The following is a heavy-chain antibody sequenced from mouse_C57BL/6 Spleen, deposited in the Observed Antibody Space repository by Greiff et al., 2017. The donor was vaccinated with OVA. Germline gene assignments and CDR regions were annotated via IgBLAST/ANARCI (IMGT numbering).Heavy chain of an antibody. CDR1: GYAFTNYL. J-gene: IGHJ2*01. V-gene: IGHV1-54*01. CDR2: INPGSGGT. Sequence: VQLQQSGAELVRPGTSVKVSCKASGYAFTNYLIEWVKQRPGQGLEWIGVINPGSGGTNYTETFKGKATLTADKSSSTAYMQLSSLTSEDSAVYFCARRGYDGFFDYWGQGTTLTVSS. D-gene: IGHD2-2*01. CDR3: ARRGYDGFFDY.